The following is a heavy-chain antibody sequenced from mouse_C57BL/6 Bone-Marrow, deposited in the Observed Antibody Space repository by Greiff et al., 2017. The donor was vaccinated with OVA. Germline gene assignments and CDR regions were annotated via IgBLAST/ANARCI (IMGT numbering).Heavy chain of an antibody. CDR3: ACYDYDGVEYYFDY. D-gene: IGHD2-4*01. J-gene: IGHJ2*01. Sequence: QVQLKQSGAELARPGASVKLSCKASGYTFTSYGISWVKQSTGQGLEWIGEIYPRSGNTYYNEKFKGKATLAADKSSSTAYMELRSLTSEDSAVYFCACYDYDGVEYYFDYWGQGTTLTVSS. CDR1: GYTFTSYG. V-gene: IGHV1-81*01. CDR2: IYPRSGNT.